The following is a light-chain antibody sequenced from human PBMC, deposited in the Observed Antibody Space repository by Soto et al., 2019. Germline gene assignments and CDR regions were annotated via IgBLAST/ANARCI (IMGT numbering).Light chain of an antibody. J-gene: IGKJ3*01. CDR3: QQSYYPPPS. Sequence: DIQMTQSPSTLSGSVGDRVTITCRASQTISSWLAWYQQKPGKAPKFLIYKASTLKSGVPSRFSGSGSGTDFTLTISSLQPEDFASYYCQQSYYPPPSFGPGTKVDIK. V-gene: IGKV1-5*03. CDR1: QTISSW. CDR2: KAS.